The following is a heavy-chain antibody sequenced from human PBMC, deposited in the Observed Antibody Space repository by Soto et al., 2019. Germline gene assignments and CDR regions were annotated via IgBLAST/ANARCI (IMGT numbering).Heavy chain of an antibody. CDR2: IIPIFGTA. V-gene: IGHV1-69*12. CDR1: GGTFSSYA. J-gene: IGHJ4*02. CDR3: ARDAPSTTVVTPGYFDY. Sequence: QVQLVQSGAEVKKPGSSVKVSCKASGGTFSSYAISWVRQAPGQGLEWMGGIIPIFGTANYAQKFQGRVTITADESTSTAYLELSSLRSEDTAVYYCARDAPSTTVVTPGYFDYGGQGTLVTVSS. D-gene: IGHD4-17*01.